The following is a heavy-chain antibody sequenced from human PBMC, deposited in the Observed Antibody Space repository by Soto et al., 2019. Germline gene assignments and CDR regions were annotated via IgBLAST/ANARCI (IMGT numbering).Heavy chain of an antibody. D-gene: IGHD3-9*01. CDR1: GFSLSTSGVG. Sequence: QITLKESGPTLVKPTQTLTLTCTFSGFSLSTSGVGVGWIRQPPGKALAWLALIYWNDDKRYSPSLKSRLTITKDTSKNQVVLTMTNMDPVDTATYYCAHMLPGATYEPDYDILTGNTYYFDYWGQGTLVTVSS. CDR3: AHMLPGATYEPDYDILTGNTYYFDY. V-gene: IGHV2-5*01. J-gene: IGHJ4*02. CDR2: IYWNDDK.